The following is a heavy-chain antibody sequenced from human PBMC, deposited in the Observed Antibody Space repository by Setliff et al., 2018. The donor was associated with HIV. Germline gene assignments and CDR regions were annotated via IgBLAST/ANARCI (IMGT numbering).Heavy chain of an antibody. CDR2: ISGFNGNT. D-gene: IGHD6-19*01. Sequence: AASVKVSCKASGYSFARYGLSWVRQAPGQGLEWMGWISGFNGNTKYAQSFQDRVAMTTETATSTAYMEMRSLRSDDTAVYFCARVPYRSAWFSGGHDAFDIWGQGTRVTVSS. V-gene: IGHV1-18*01. CDR3: ARVPYRSAWFSGGHDAFDI. CDR1: GYSFARYG. J-gene: IGHJ3*02.